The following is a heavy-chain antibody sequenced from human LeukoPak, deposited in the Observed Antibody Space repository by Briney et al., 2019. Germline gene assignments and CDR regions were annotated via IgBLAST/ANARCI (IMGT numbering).Heavy chain of an antibody. V-gene: IGHV3-23*01. CDR1: GFTFSSYA. J-gene: IGHJ5*02. CDR3: AKDPGRRNLFDP. Sequence: GGSLRLSRAASGFTFSSYAMSWVRHAPRKGREWVSAISVSGGSTYYADSVKGRFTISRDNSKNTLYLQMNSLRAEDTAVYYCAKDPGRRNLFDPWGQGTLVTVSS. CDR2: ISVSGGST.